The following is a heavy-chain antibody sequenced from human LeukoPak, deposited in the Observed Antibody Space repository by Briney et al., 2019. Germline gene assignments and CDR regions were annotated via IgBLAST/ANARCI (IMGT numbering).Heavy chain of an antibody. D-gene: IGHD3-10*01. CDR3: ARAGTYYYGSGSYYNPCDY. Sequence: PSETLSLTCAVYGGSFSGDYWSWIRQPPGKGLEWIGEINHSGSTNYNPSLKSRVTISVDTSKNQFSLKLSSVTATDTAVYYCARAGTYYYGSGSYYNPCDYWGRGTLVTVSS. CDR2: INHSGST. J-gene: IGHJ4*02. V-gene: IGHV4-34*01. CDR1: GGSFSGDY.